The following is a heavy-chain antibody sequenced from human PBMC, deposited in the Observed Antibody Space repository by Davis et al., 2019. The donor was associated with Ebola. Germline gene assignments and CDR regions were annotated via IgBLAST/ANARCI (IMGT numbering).Heavy chain of an antibody. J-gene: IGHJ4*02. Sequence: MPSETLSLTCAVYGGSFSGYYWSWIRQSPGKGLEWIGESNHSGRTYYNPSLKSRVTISVDTSRNQFSLKMTSVTAADTALYYCASFGYSTSSVDYWGQGALVTVSS. CDR1: GGSFSGYY. V-gene: IGHV4-34*01. CDR2: SNHSGRT. CDR3: ASFGYSTSSVDY. D-gene: IGHD6-6*01.